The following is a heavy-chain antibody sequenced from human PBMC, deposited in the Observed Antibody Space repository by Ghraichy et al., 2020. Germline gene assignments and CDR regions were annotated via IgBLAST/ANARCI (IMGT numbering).Heavy chain of an antibody. CDR3: ARALSSSSLEENYYGMDV. CDR1: GYTFTGYY. D-gene: IGHD6-6*01. V-gene: IGHV1-2*04. Sequence: ASVKVSCKASGYTFTGYYMHWVRQAPGQGLEWMGWINPNSGGTNYAQKFQGWVTMTRDTSISTAYMELSRLRSDDTAVYYCARALSSSSLEENYYGMDVWGQGTTVTVSS. J-gene: IGHJ6*02. CDR2: INPNSGGT.